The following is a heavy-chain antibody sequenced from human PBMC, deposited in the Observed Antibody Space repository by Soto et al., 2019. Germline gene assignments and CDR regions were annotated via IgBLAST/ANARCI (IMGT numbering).Heavy chain of an antibody. CDR2: IYYSGST. Sequence: SETLSLTCTVSGGSISSSSYYWGWIRQPPGKGLEWIGSIYYSGSTYYNPSLKSRVTISVDTSKNQFSLKLSSVTAADTAVDYCASVRPSRIDYWGKGTLVTVCS. D-gene: IGHD2-15*01. CDR1: GGSISSSSYY. CDR3: ASVRPSRIDY. J-gene: IGHJ4*02. V-gene: IGHV4-39*01.